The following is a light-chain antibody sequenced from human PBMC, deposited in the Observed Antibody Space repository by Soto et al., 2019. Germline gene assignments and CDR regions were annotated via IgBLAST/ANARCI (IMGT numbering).Light chain of an antibody. J-gene: IGLJ3*02. CDR1: SSDVGGYAY. CDR2: EVS. CDR3: SSYTSSTTPV. V-gene: IGLV2-14*01. Sequence: QSVLTQPASVSGSPGQSITISCTGTSSDVGGYAYVSWHQQYPGKAPKLVISEVSNRPSGVSHRFSGSRSGNTASLTISGLQAEDEADYYCSSYTSSTTPVFGGGT.